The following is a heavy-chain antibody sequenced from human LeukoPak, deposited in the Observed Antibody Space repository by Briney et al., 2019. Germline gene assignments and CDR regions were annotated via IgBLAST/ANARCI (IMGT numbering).Heavy chain of an antibody. D-gene: IGHD3-3*01. CDR2: IWYDGSNK. V-gene: IGHV3-33*06. J-gene: IGHJ6*03. Sequence: GRSLRLSCAASGFTFSSYGMHWVRQAPGKGLEWVAVIWYDGSNKYYADSVKGRFTISRDNSKNTLYLQMNSLRAEDTAVYYCAKGGRSVSRIYYYYYYMDVWGKGTTVTVSS. CDR1: GFTFSSYG. CDR3: AKGGRSVSRIYYYYYYMDV.